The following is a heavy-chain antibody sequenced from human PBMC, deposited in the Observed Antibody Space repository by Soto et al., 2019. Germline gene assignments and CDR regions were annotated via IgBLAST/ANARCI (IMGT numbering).Heavy chain of an antibody. CDR1: GGSISSGGYY. J-gene: IGHJ6*02. V-gene: IGHV4-31*03. D-gene: IGHD6-13*01. Sequence: PSETLSLTCTVSGGSISSGGYYWSWIRQHPGKGLEWIGYIYYSGSTYYNPSLKSRVTISVDTSKNQFSLKLSSVAAADTAVYYCARVGTAAVGMDVWGQGTPVTVSS. CDR3: ARVGTAAVGMDV. CDR2: IYYSGST.